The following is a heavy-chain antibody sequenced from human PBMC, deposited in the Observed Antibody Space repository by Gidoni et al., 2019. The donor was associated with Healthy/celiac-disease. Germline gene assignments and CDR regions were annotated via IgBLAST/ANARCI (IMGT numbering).Heavy chain of an antibody. CDR2: IYYSGST. J-gene: IGHJ5*02. V-gene: IGHV4-59*01. CDR1: GGSISSYY. CDR3: ARDRYSGSYPRGYWFDP. Sequence: QVQLQESGPGLVKPSETLSLTCTVSGGSISSYYWSWIRQPPGKGLEWIGYIYYSGSTNSNPSLKSRVTISVDTSKNQFSLKLSSVTAADTAVYYCARDRYSGSYPRGYWFDPWGQGTLVTVSS. D-gene: IGHD1-26*01.